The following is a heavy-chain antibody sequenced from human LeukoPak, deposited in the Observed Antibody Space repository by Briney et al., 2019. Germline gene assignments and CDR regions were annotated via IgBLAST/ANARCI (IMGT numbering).Heavy chain of an antibody. J-gene: IGHJ4*02. D-gene: IGHD1-26*01. Sequence: GGSLRLSCAVSGFTFRTYWMHWVRQVPGEGLVWVSRINEDGSITNYADSVKGRFSISRDNAKNTLYLQMNSPRAEDTAVYYCGRDLGGRSGYWGQGTLATVSS. CDR3: GRDLGGRSGY. V-gene: IGHV3-74*01. CDR2: INEDGSIT. CDR1: GFTFRTYW.